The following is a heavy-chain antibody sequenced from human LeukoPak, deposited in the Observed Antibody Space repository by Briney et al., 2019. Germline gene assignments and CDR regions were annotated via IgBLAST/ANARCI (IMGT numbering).Heavy chain of an antibody. CDR1: GFTFDDYA. D-gene: IGHD4-23*01. CDR2: ISWNSGSI. V-gene: IGHV3-9*01. J-gene: IGHJ4*02. CDR3: ASLSLRWPDY. Sequence: GGSLRLSCAASGFTFDDYAMHWVRQAPGKGLEWVSGISWNSGSIGYADSVKGRFTISRDNAKNSLYLQMNSLRAEDTAVYYCASLSLRWPDYWGQGTLVTVSS.